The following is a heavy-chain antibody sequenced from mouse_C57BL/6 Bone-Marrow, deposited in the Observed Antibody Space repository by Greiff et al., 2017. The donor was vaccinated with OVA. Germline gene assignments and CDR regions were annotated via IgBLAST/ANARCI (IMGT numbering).Heavy chain of an antibody. Sequence: VQLQQSGAELAKPGASVKLSCKASGYTFTSYWMHWVKQRPGQGLEWIGYINPSSGYTKYNQKFKDKATLTADKSSSTAYMQLSSLTYEDSAVYYCAIIYYYGSSYEGYAMDYWGQGTSVTVSS. D-gene: IGHD1-1*01. J-gene: IGHJ4*01. CDR1: GYTFTSYW. CDR2: INPSSGYT. V-gene: IGHV1-7*01. CDR3: AIIYYYGSSYEGYAMDY.